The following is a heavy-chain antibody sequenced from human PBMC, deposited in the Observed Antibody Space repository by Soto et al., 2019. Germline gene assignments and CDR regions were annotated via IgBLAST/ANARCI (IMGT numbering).Heavy chain of an antibody. CDR2: IYYSGST. J-gene: IGHJ6*03. CDR1: GDSLISNGYY. CDR3: PSDHRWSNQFYVMDL. Sequence: QVPLQETGTGLVKPSQTMFLTCNVSGDSLISNGYYWSWIRQHPGKGLEWIGYIYYSGSTYYNPSLKSRVTISLATSKIQLSLKLSSVNAADTAVYCCPSDHRWSNQFYVMDLW. V-gene: IGHV4-31*03. D-gene: IGHD6-13*01.